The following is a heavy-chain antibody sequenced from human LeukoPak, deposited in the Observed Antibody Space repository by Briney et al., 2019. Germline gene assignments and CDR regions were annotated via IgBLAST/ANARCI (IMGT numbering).Heavy chain of an antibody. CDR3: ARGNRIVVVKPFDY. CDR2: IYYSGST. J-gene: IGHJ4*02. Sequence: PSETLSLTCTVSGGSISSYYWSWIRQPPGKGLEWIGYIYYSGSTNYNPSLKSRVTISVDTSKNQFSLKLSSVTAADTAVYYCARGNRIVVVKPFDYWGQGTLVTVSS. CDR1: GGSISSYY. V-gene: IGHV4-59*12. D-gene: IGHD3-22*01.